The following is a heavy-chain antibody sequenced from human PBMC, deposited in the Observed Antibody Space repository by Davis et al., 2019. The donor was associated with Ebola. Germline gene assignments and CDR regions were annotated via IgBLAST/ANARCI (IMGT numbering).Heavy chain of an antibody. CDR1: DGFVSSYY. J-gene: IGHJ6*02. CDR3: ARGNYGDYIVLYYYNMDV. Sequence: MPSETLSLTCTVSDGFVSSYYWSWIRQPPGKGLEWIGYIYYSGSTDYNPSLKSRVTMSVDTSKNQFSLKLSSVTAADTAVYYCARGNYGDYIVLYYYNMDVWGQGTTVTVSS. CDR2: IYYSGST. D-gene: IGHD4-17*01. V-gene: IGHV4-59*02.